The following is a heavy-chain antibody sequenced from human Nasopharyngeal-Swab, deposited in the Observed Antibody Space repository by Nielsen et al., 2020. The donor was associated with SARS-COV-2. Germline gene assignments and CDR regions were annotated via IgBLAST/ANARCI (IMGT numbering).Heavy chain of an antibody. CDR1: GFTFSSYS. D-gene: IGHD6-25*01. Sequence: GESLKISCAASGFTFSSYSMNWVRQAPGKGLEWVSSISSSSYIYYADSVKGRFTISRDNAKNSLYLQMNSLRAEDTAVYYCAMEASGDGMDVWGQGTTVTVSS. CDR2: ISSSSYI. V-gene: IGHV3-21*01. J-gene: IGHJ6*02. CDR3: AMEASGDGMDV.